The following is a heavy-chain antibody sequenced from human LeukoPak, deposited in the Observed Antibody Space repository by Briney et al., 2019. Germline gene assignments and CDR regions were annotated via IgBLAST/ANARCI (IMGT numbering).Heavy chain of an antibody. CDR2: IYSGGST. V-gene: IGHV3-66*01. CDR3: ARGILNFDY. Sequence: GGSLRLSWAASRFSVSDNYMSWVRQAPGKGLEWVSVIYSGGSTYYADSVKGRFTISRDNSKNTLYLQMNSLRAEDTAVYYCARGILNFDYWGQGTLVTVSS. CDR1: RFSVSDNY. J-gene: IGHJ4*02.